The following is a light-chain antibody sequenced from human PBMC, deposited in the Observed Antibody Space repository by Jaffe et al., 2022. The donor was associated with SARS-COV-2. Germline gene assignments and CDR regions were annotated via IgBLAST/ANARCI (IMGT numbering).Light chain of an antibody. J-gene: IGLJ1*01. CDR1: SSDVGGYNY. V-gene: IGLV2-14*03. CDR3: SSYRSSSTPYYV. Sequence: QSALTQPASVSGSPGQSITISCTGTSSDVGGYNYVSWYQYHPGKAPKLMIYDVSNRPSGVSNRFSGSKSGNTASLTISGLQAEDEADYYCSSYRSSSTPYYVFGTGTKVTVL. CDR2: DVS.